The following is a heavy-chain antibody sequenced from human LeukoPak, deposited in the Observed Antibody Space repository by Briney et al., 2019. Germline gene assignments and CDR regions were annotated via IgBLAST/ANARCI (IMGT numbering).Heavy chain of an antibody. CDR3: AKETSSGNFVTIDC. CDR2: ITGDGGGT. CDR1: GFTFRSYV. Sequence: GGPLRLSCAASGFTFRSYVMSWVRQAPGKRLEWVSAITGDGGGTNHADSVKGRFTISRDNSKNTLYLQMDSLRAEDTAVYYCAKETSSGNFVTIDCWGQGTLVTVSS. J-gene: IGHJ4*02. D-gene: IGHD1-26*01. V-gene: IGHV3-23*01.